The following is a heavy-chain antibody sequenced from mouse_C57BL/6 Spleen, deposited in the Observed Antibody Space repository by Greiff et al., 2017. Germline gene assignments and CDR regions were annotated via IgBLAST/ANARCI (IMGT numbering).Heavy chain of an antibody. CDR3: ARWGAITTVVEGY. Sequence: QVQLKESGAELARPGASVKLSCKASGYTFTSSGISWVKQRTGQGLEWIGEIYPRSGNTYYNEKFKGKATLTADKSSSTAYMELRSLTSEDAAVYFCARWGAITTVVEGYWGQGTTLTVSS. D-gene: IGHD1-1*01. J-gene: IGHJ2*01. CDR1: GYTFTSSG. V-gene: IGHV1-81*01. CDR2: IYPRSGNT.